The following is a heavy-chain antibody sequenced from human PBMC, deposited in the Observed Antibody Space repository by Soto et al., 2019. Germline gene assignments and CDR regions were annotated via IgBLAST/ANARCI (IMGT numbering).Heavy chain of an antibody. D-gene: IGHD3-16*01. V-gene: IGHV1-3*01. Sequence: ASVKVSCKASGYTFTSYSMHWVRQAPGQRLEWMGWINAGNGNTKYSQKFQGRVTITRDTSASTAYMEVTSLRSEDTAVYYCARGGAEVLSWFDPWGQGTLVTVSS. CDR1: GYTFTSYS. CDR2: INAGNGNT. CDR3: ARGGAEVLSWFDP. J-gene: IGHJ5*01.